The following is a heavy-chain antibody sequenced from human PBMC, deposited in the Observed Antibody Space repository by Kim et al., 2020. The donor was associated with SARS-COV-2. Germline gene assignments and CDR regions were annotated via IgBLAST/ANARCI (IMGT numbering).Heavy chain of an antibody. J-gene: IGHJ6*02. CDR2: IIPIFGTA. D-gene: IGHD5-18*01. CDR3: ARGTAYGYVGYYYYYGMDV. V-gene: IGHV1-69*13. CDR1: GGTFSSYA. Sequence: SVKVSCKASGGTFSSYAISWVRQAPGQGLEWMGGIIPIFGTANYAQKFQGRVTITADESTSTAYMELSSLRSEDTAVYYCARGTAYGYVGYYYYYGMDVWAQGTTVTVSS.